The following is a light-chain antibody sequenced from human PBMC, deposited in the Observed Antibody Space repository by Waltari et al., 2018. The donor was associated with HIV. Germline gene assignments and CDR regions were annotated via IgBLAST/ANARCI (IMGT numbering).Light chain of an antibody. CDR2: EVS. J-gene: IGLJ2*01. CDR3: CSYVSNVI. V-gene: IGLV2-23*02. CDR1: SSDVATYKL. Sequence: QSALTQPASVSGSPGQSITISCTRTSSDVATYKLVSWYQQHPGKAPKLMIYEVSKRPSGVSDRFSGSKSGTASLTISGLQAEDEADYYCCSYVSNVIFGGGTKLTVL.